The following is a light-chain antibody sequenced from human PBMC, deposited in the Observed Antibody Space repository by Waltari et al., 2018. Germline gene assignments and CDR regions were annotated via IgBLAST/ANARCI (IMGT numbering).Light chain of an antibody. J-gene: IGKJ1*01. CDR1: QGFSTY. V-gene: IGKV1-17*01. Sequence: DIQMTQSPSSLSASAGDTVTIPCRASQGFSTYLNWYQQKQGKPPKRLIYETSNLESGVPSRFSGSGSGTDFTLTISSLQPEDFATYYCLQYNSHPWTFGQGTKLEIK. CDR3: LQYNSHPWT. CDR2: ETS.